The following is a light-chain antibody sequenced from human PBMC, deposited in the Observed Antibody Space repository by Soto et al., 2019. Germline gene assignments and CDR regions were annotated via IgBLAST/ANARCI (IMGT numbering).Light chain of an antibody. V-gene: IGKV1-33*01. CDR2: DAS. CDR1: HDISNS. Sequence: DIQMTQSPSSLSASVGDRVTITCRASHDISNSLNWYQQKPGEAPKLLIYDASSLETGVPSRFSGSGSGAGFTFTISSLQPEDIAAYYCQQSDVLPLTFGGGTKVEIK. CDR3: QQSDVLPLT. J-gene: IGKJ4*01.